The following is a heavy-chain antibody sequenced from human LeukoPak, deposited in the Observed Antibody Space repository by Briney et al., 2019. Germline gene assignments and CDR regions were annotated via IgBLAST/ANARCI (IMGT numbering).Heavy chain of an antibody. V-gene: IGHV3-30-3*01. Sequence: PGGSLRLSCAASGFTFSSYAMHWVRQAPGKGLEWVAVISYDGSNKYYADSVKGRFTIFRDNSKNTLYLQMNSLRAEDTAVYYCARDPVRWLQLRGYFDYWGQGTLVTVSS. D-gene: IGHD5-24*01. CDR2: ISYDGSNK. CDR1: GFTFSSYA. CDR3: ARDPVRWLQLRGYFDY. J-gene: IGHJ4*02.